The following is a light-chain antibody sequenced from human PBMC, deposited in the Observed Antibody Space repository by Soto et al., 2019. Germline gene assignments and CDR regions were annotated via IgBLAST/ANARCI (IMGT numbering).Light chain of an antibody. V-gene: IGKV1-12*01. CDR1: QSISSW. Sequence: DIQMTQSPSSVSASGGDRVTITCRASQSISSWLAWYQQKAGKAPKLLIYGASTLQSGVPSRFSGSGSGTEFTLTISSLQPEDFATYYCQQANSFPYTFGQGTKLEIK. CDR2: GAS. J-gene: IGKJ2*01. CDR3: QQANSFPYT.